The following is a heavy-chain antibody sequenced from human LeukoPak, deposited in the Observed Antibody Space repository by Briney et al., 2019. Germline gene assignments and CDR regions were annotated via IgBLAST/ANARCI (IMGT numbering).Heavy chain of an antibody. CDR2: ISGSGGST. CDR3: AKDWARASGSPPDDAFDI. J-gene: IGHJ3*02. Sequence: GGSLRLSCAASGFTFSSYATRWVRQAPGKGLEWVSAISGSGGSTYYADSVKGRFTISRDNSKNTLYLQMNSLRAEDTAVYYCAKDWARASGSPPDDAFDIWGQGTMVTVSS. D-gene: IGHD1-26*01. V-gene: IGHV3-23*01. CDR1: GFTFSSYA.